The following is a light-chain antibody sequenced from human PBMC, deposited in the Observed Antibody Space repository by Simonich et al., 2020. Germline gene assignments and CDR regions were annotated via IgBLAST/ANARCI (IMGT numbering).Light chain of an antibody. J-gene: IGLJ2*01. V-gene: IGLV1-51*01. Sequence: QSVLTQPPSVSAAPGQKVTISCSGSSSNIGNNYVSWYQQLPGTAPKLLLYYNNKRPSGSPDRFSGAKSGTSATLGITGLQTGDEADYYCGTWDSSLSGSVFGGGTKLTVL. CDR3: GTWDSSLSGSV. CDR2: YNN. CDR1: SSNIGNNY.